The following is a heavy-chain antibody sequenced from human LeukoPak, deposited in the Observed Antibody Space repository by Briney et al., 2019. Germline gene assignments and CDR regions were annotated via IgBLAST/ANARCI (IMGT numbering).Heavy chain of an antibody. D-gene: IGHD3-16*02. CDR2: ISYDGSNK. CDR3: AKDCLWGSYRYSGSEY. CDR1: GFTYSSYC. J-gene: IGHJ4*02. Sequence: SGGSLRLSCAASGFTYSSYCMSWVRQAPGKGLEWVADISYDGSNKYYVDSVKGRFTISRDNSKNTLYLQMNSLRAEDTAVDYCAKDCLWGSYRYSGSEYWGQGTMVTVSS. V-gene: IGHV3-30*18.